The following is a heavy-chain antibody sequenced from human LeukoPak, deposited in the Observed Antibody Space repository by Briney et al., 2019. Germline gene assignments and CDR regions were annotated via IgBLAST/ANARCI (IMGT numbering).Heavy chain of an antibody. D-gene: IGHD3-10*02. J-gene: IGHJ4*02. CDR2: ISAYNGNT. Sequence: GASVKVSCKASGYTFTSYGISWVRQAPGQGLEWMGWISAYNGNTNYAQKLQGRVTMTTDTSSDTAYMELTSLRSDDTAMYYCATDLGVRRAGGYWGQGTLITASS. CDR1: GYTFTSYG. CDR3: ATDLGVRRAGGY. V-gene: IGHV1-18*01.